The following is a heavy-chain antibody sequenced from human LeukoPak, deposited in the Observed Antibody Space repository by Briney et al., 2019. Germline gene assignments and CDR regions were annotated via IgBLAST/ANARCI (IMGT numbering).Heavy chain of an antibody. D-gene: IGHD6-19*01. V-gene: IGHV3-23*01. CDR2: ISVSGGNT. Sequence: GRSLRLSCAASGFTFSSYAMSWVRRAPGKGLEWVSSISVSGGNTYYAQSVKGRFSISRDNSKNTLNLQMDSLRADDTALYFCAKDPWNTAVANTNGWFDPWGQRTLVTVSS. J-gene: IGHJ5*02. CDR3: AKDPWNTAVANTNGWFDP. CDR1: GFTFSSYA.